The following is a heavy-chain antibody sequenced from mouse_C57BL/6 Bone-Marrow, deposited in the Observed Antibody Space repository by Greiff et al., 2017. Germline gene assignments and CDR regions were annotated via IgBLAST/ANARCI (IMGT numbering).Heavy chain of an antibody. CDR3: ARDYDVDY. V-gene: IGHV1-75*01. CDR2: IFPGSGST. CDR1: GYTFTDYY. D-gene: IGHD2-4*01. J-gene: IGHJ2*01. Sequence: QVQLQQSGPELVKPGASVKISCKASGYTFTDYYINWLTQRPGQGLECIGWIFPGSGSTYYNEKFKGNDTLTVDKSSSTAYMLLSSLTSEYSAVYFCARDYDVDYWGQGTTLTVSS.